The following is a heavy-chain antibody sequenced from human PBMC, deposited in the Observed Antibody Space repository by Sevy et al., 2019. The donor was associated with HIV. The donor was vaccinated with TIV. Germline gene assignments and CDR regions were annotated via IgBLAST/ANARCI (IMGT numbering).Heavy chain of an antibody. CDR3: ARAVTLTRLFDY. D-gene: IGHD3-22*01. Sequence: ASVKVSCKTSGYIFTSYGITWVRQAPGQGLEWMGWISADNGNTNYAQKLQGRVTMTTDTSTSTAYIELRSLRSDDTAVYYCARAVTLTRLFDYWGQRTLVTVSS. V-gene: IGHV1-18*01. J-gene: IGHJ4*02. CDR1: GYIFTSYG. CDR2: ISADNGNT.